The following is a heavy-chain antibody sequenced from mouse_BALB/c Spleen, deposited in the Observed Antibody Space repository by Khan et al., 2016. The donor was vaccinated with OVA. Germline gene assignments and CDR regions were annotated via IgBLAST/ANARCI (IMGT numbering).Heavy chain of an antibody. V-gene: IGHV2-6-1*01. CDR3: ARQHYYHYNLMDH. J-gene: IGHJ4*01. D-gene: IGHD2-1*01. Sequence: QVQLKESGPGLVAPSQSLSITCTISGFSLTNYGVHWVRQPPGKGLEWLVVIWSDGSTTYNSALKSRLTINKDNSKNQVFLEMNSLQTDDTAMYFCARQHYYHYNLMDHWGQGTSVTVSS. CDR1: GFSLTNYG. CDR2: IWSDGST.